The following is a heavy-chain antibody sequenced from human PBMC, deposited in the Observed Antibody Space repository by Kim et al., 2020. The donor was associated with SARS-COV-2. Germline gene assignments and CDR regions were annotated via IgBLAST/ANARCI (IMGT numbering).Heavy chain of an antibody. Sequence: GGSLRLSCIASGFSLESYEMNWVRRAPGKGLEWISYISSGGTTIHYADSVKGRFTISRDNAKNSLFLQMDSLRGDDTAVYSCARESLTGEAYYSMDVWGQGTTVTVSS. CDR3: ARESLTGEAYYSMDV. CDR2: ISSGGTTI. CDR1: GFSLESYE. V-gene: IGHV3-48*03. J-gene: IGHJ6*02. D-gene: IGHD3-9*01.